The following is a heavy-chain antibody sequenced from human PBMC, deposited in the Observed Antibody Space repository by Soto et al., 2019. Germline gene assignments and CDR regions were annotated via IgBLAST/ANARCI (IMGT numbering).Heavy chain of an antibody. J-gene: IGHJ6*02. CDR1: GYTFTSCG. Sequence: ASVKVSCKASGYTFTSCGISWVRQAPGQGLEWMGWISAYNGNTNYAQKLQGRVTMTTDTSTSTAYMELRSLRSDDTAVYYCARDPGIAAAGTLTYDYYGMDVWGQGTTVTVSS. CDR3: ARDPGIAAAGTLTYDYYGMDV. D-gene: IGHD6-13*01. CDR2: ISAYNGNT. V-gene: IGHV1-18*04.